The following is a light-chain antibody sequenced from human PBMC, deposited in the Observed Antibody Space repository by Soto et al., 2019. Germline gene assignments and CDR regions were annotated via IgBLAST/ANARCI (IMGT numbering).Light chain of an antibody. CDR1: QSVTRDY. CDR2: GAS. J-gene: IGKJ4*01. V-gene: IGKV3-20*01. CDR3: QQYGSSAT. Sequence: ETVLTQSPDTLLLSPGERATLSCRASQSVTRDYLAWYQQKAGQAPRLLIYGASSRATGIPDRFCGSGSGTDFSLTISRLEPEDSAFYYCQQYGSSATFGGGTKVE.